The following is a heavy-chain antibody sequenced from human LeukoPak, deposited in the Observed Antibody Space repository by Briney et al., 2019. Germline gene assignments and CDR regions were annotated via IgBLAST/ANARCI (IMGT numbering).Heavy chain of an antibody. V-gene: IGHV1-2*02. Sequence: ASVMVCCKASGYTFTGYYMHWVRQAPGQGLEWMGWINPNSVGTNYAQKFQGRVTMTRDTSISTAYMELSRLRSDDTAVYYCARERDYDILTGYYYYYYGMDVWGQGTTVTVSS. CDR3: ARERDYDILTGYYYYYYGMDV. CDR1: GYTFTGYY. J-gene: IGHJ6*02. D-gene: IGHD3-9*01. CDR2: INPNSVGT.